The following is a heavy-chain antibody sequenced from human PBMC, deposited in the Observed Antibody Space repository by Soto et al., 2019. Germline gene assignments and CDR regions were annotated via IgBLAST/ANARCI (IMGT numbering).Heavy chain of an antibody. V-gene: IGHV1-8*01. D-gene: IGHD2-2*01. CDR2: MNPNSGNT. Sequence: ASVKVSCKASGYTFTSYDINWMRQATGQGLEWMGWMNPNSGNTGYAQKFQGRVTMTRNTSISTAYMELSSLRSEDTAVYYCAREYCSSTSCYEENWFDPWGQGTLVTVSS. J-gene: IGHJ5*02. CDR1: GYTFTSYD. CDR3: AREYCSSTSCYEENWFDP.